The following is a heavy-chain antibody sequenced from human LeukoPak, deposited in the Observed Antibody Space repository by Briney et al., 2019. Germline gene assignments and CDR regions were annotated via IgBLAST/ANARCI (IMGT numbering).Heavy chain of an antibody. J-gene: IGHJ3*02. CDR3: ARDQSGHIAGGTDAFEI. D-gene: IGHD1-20*01. Sequence: GGSLRLCCAASGITFDDYGMSWVRQAPGKGLEWASGINWNGGSTGYADSVKGRFTISRDNAKNSLYLQMTGLRAEDTAVYYCARDQSGHIAGGTDAFEIWDQGTMVTVS. V-gene: IGHV3-20*04. CDR2: INWNGGST. CDR1: GITFDDYG.